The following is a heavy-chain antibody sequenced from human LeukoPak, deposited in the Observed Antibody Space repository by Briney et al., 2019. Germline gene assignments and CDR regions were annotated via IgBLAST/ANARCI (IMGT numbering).Heavy chain of an antibody. Sequence: PSETLSLTCAVYGGSFSGYYWSWIRQPPGKGLEWIGEINHSGSTNYNPSLKSRVTISVDTSKNQFSLKLSSVTAADTAVYYCARSGPFTIFGVVIMDGYGMDVWGQGTTVTVSS. CDR3: ARSGPFTIFGVVIMDGYGMDV. J-gene: IGHJ6*02. CDR2: INHSGST. CDR1: GGSFSGYY. V-gene: IGHV4-34*01. D-gene: IGHD3-3*01.